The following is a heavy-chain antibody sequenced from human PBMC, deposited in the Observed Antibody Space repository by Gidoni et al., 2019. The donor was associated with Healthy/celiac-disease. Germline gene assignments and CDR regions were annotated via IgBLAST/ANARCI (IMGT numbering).Heavy chain of an antibody. CDR3: ARRGYSSYDAFDI. D-gene: IGHD6-19*01. CDR2: INPSGGST. Sequence: QVQLVQSGAEVKTPGASVKVSCKASGYTFTSYYTHWVRQAPGQGLEWMGIINPSGGSTSYAQKFQGRVTMTRDTSTSTVYMELSSLRSEDTAVYYCARRGYSSYDAFDIWGQGTMVTVS. V-gene: IGHV1-46*03. J-gene: IGHJ3*02. CDR1: GYTFTSYY.